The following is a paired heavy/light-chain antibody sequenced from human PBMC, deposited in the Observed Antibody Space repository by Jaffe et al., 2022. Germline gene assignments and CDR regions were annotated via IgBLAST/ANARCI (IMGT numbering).Heavy chain of an antibody. Sequence: QVQLQESGPGLVKPSETLSLTCAVSGDSIGSGYYWGWIRQPPGKGLEWIGSIYHTGGTYYNPSLKSRVTISVDTSKKKFSLKLTSVTAADTAAYFCARVGSWGSVEPWGQGTLVTVSS. CDR3: ARVGSWGSVEP. D-gene: IGHD7-27*01. CDR1: GDSIGSGYY. V-gene: IGHV4-38-2*01. CDR2: IYHTGGT. J-gene: IGHJ5*02.
Light chain of an antibody. CDR2: EVN. V-gene: IGLV2-8*01. Sequence: QSALTQPPSASGSPGQSVTISCTGTSSDVGYYNHVSWYQQHPGKAPKVMIYEVNKRPSGVPDRFSGSKSGNTASLTVSGLQAEDEADYFCSSYAGSNNVVFGGGTKLTVL. J-gene: IGLJ2*01. CDR1: SSDVGYYNH. CDR3: SSYAGSNNVV.